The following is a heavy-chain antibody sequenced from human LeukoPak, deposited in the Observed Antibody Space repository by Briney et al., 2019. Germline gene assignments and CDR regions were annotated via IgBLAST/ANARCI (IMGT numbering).Heavy chain of an antibody. CDR1: GLTFSDQY. Sequence: PGGSLRLSCTAYGLTFSDQYMDWVRQAPGKGLEWVGRSRNKANSYTAEYAASVKGRFTVSRDDSKNSLYLQINSLKTEDTAVYYCPRDNAWSRFGYWGQGTLVTVSS. V-gene: IGHV3-72*01. D-gene: IGHD2-8*01. CDR2: SRNKANSYTA. J-gene: IGHJ4*02. CDR3: PRDNAWSRFGY.